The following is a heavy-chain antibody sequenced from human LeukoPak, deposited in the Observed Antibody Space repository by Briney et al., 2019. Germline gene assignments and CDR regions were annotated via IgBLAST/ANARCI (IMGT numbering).Heavy chain of an antibody. CDR3: ARRAYSAAYWKHFDY. CDR1: GGSISSSSDY. J-gene: IGHJ4*02. V-gene: IGHV4-39*01. Sequence: SETLSLTCTVSGGSISSSSDYWGWIRQAPGKGLEWIGSIYYHENTYYNSSLKSRVTISVDTSKNQFSLKLNSVTAADTAVYFCARRAYSAAYWKHFDYWGQGTLVAVSS. D-gene: IGHD1-1*01. CDR2: IYYHENT.